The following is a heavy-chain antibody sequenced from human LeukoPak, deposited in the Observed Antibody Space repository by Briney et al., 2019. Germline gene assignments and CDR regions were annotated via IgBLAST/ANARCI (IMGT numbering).Heavy chain of an antibody. Sequence: KPSETLSLTCTVSGGSISSYYWSWIRQPPGKGLEWIGYIYYSGSTNYNPPLKSRVTISVDTSKNQFSLKLSSVTAADTAVYYCARVRGARANYFDYWGQGTLVTVSS. CDR2: IYYSGST. CDR3: ARVRGARANYFDY. D-gene: IGHD2-15*01. J-gene: IGHJ4*02. V-gene: IGHV4-59*01. CDR1: GGSISSYY.